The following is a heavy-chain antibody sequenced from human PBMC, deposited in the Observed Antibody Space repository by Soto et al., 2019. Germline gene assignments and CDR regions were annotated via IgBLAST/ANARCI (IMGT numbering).Heavy chain of an antibody. Sequence: GGSLRLSCAASGFTFSSYSMNWVRQAPGKGLEWVSSISSSSSYIYYADSVKGRFTISRDNAKNSLYLQMNSLRAEDTAVYYCARVGXSSSWYVREYYYYGMDVWGQGTTVTVSS. CDR2: ISSSSSYI. J-gene: IGHJ6*02. V-gene: IGHV3-21*01. D-gene: IGHD6-13*01. CDR3: ARVGXSSSWYVREYYYYGMDV. CDR1: GFTFSSYS.